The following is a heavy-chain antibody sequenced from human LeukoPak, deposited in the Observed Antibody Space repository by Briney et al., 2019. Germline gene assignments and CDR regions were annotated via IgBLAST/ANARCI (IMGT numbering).Heavy chain of an antibody. CDR3: AREDWYFDL. Sequence: SETLSLTCTVSGGSISSHYWSWIRQPPGKGLEWIGYIYYSGSTNYNPSLKSRVTISVDTSRNQFFLKLSSVTAADTAVYYCAREDWYFDLWGRGTLVTVSS. J-gene: IGHJ2*01. CDR1: GGSISSHY. CDR2: IYYSGST. V-gene: IGHV4-59*11.